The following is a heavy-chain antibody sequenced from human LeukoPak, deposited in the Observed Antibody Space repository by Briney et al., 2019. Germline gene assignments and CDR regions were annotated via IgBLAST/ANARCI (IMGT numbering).Heavy chain of an antibody. J-gene: IGHJ4*02. CDR2: ITGDGSWT. D-gene: IGHD2-2*01. CDR3: VSFYETY. V-gene: IGHV3-74*01. Sequence: GGSLRLSCAASGNYWMHWVRQAPGKGLVWVSHITGDGSWTTYADSVKGRFTISKDNAKNTVYLQMNNLRAEDTAVYYCVSFYETYWGRGTLVTVSS. CDR1: GNYW.